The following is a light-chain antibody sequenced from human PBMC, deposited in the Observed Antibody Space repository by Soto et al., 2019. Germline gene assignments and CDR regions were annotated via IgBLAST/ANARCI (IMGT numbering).Light chain of an antibody. Sequence: IVLTQSPGTLSLSPGERATLSCRASQSVRSDYLAWYQQKPGQAPRLHIYGASTRATGIPDRFTGRGSGTDFTLTISRLEPEDFAVYYCQQYGSSPRTLGQGTKVEIK. CDR1: QSVRSDY. CDR2: GAS. CDR3: QQYGSSPRT. V-gene: IGKV3-20*01. J-gene: IGKJ1*01.